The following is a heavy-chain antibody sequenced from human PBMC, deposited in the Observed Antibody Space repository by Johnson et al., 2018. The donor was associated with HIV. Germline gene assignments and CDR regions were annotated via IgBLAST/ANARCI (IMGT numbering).Heavy chain of an antibody. Sequence: VQLVESGGGLIQPGGSLRLSCAASGFTVSSNYMSWVRQAPGKGLEWVAFIRYDGSNKYYADSVKGRFTISRDNSKNTLYLQMNSLRAEDTAVYYCAKDLEEGQQWLIGAFDIWGQGTMVTVSS. CDR1: GFTVSSNY. J-gene: IGHJ3*02. CDR3: AKDLEEGQQWLIGAFDI. D-gene: IGHD6-19*01. V-gene: IGHV3-30*02. CDR2: IRYDGSNK.